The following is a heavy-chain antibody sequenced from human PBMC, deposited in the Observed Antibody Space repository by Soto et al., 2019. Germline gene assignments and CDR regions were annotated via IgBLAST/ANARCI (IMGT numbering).Heavy chain of an antibody. CDR3: AGDVDRLAHSYYYYGRAV. J-gene: IGHJ6*02. Sequence: QVQLVQSGAEVKKPGSSVKVSCKASGGTFSSYAISWVRQAPGQGLEWMGGIIPIFGTANYAQKFQGRVRITGDESRSTAYMELSSRRSEDTAVYYCAGDVDRLAHSYYYYGRAVWGQGTTVTVSS. CDR2: IIPIFGTA. CDR1: GGTFSSYA. D-gene: IGHD2-21*01. V-gene: IGHV1-69*01.